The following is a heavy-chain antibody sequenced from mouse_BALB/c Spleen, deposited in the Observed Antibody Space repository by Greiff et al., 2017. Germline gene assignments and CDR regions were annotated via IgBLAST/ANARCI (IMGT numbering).Heavy chain of an antibody. J-gene: IGHJ3*01. D-gene: IGHD2-2*01. Sequence: DVHLVESGGGLVKPGGSLKLSCAASGFTFSDYYMYWVRQTPEKRLEWVATISDGGSYTYYPDSVKGRFTISRDNAKNNLYLQMSSLKSEDTAMYYCARLYYGYDVRTPWFADWGQGTLVTVSA. CDR3: ARLYYGYDVRTPWFAD. CDR1: GFTFSDYY. V-gene: IGHV5-4*02. CDR2: ISDGGSYT.